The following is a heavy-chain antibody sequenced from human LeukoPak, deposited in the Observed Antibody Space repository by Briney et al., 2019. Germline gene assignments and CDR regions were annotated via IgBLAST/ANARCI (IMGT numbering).Heavy chain of an antibody. CDR1: GGSFSGYY. J-gene: IGHJ4*02. Sequence: PSETLSLTCAVYGGSFSGYYWSWIRQPPGKGLEWIGEINYSGSTTNYNPSLKSRLTISIDTSKNQLSLKLSSVTAADTAVYYCTRGTLWSSYLPIYFDYWGQGTLVTVSS. V-gene: IGHV4-34*01. CDR2: INYSGSTT. CDR3: TRGTLWSSYLPIYFDY. D-gene: IGHD3-3*01.